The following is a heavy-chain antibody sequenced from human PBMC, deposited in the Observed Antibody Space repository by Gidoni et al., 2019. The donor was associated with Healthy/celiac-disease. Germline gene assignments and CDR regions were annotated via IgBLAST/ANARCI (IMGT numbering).Heavy chain of an antibody. CDR1: GGSISSSSYY. J-gene: IGHJ4*02. Sequence: QLQLQESGPGLVKPSETLSLTCTVSGGSISSSSYYWGWIRQPPGKGLEWIGSIYYSGSTYYNPSLKSRVTISVDTSKNQFSLKLSSVTAADTAVYYCARRREGDYVWGPRGYYFDYWGQGTLVTVSS. V-gene: IGHV4-39*01. D-gene: IGHD3-16*01. CDR2: IYYSGST. CDR3: ARRREGDYVWGPRGYYFDY.